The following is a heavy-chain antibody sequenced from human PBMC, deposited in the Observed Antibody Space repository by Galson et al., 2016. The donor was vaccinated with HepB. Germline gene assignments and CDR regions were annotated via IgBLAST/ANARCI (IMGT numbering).Heavy chain of an antibody. CDR1: GFTVSGSY. D-gene: IGHD3-10*01. J-gene: IGHJ3*02. V-gene: IGHV3-66*01. Sequence: LRLSCAVSGFTVSGSYMSWVRQAPGQGLEWVSVIYSDGTTKYSDSVKGRFIISRDNSKNTLYLQMNTLRAEDTAVYYCASCMGWYGVCAFEIWGQGTRVTVSS. CDR2: IYSDGTT. CDR3: ASCMGWYGVCAFEI.